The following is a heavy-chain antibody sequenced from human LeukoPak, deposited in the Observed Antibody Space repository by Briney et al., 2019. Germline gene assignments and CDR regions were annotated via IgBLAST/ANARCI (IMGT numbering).Heavy chain of an antibody. CDR2: ISGSGDST. Sequence: GGSLRLSCAASGFTFTTYAMSWVRQAPGKWLEWVSVISGSGDSTYYADSVKGRFTISRDNSKNTIYLQMNSLRAEDTAIYYCAKRSSTASGYFDFWGRGALVTVSS. CDR1: GFTFTTYA. J-gene: IGHJ4*02. D-gene: IGHD3-22*01. CDR3: AKRSSTASGYFDF. V-gene: IGHV3-23*01.